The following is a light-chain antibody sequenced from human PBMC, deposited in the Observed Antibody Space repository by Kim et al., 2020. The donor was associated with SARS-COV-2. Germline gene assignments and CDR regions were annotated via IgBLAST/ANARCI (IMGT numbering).Light chain of an antibody. V-gene: IGLV2-14*01. Sequence: QSALTQSASVSGSPGQSITIYCTGTSSDVGAYNYVSWYQQHPGKAPKFIIYDVSKRPSGVSNRFSGSKSGKTASLTISGLQSEDEADYYCSSFTTSSTVVFGGGTQLTVL. CDR3: SSFTTSSTVV. CDR1: SSDVGAYNY. CDR2: DVS. J-gene: IGLJ3*02.